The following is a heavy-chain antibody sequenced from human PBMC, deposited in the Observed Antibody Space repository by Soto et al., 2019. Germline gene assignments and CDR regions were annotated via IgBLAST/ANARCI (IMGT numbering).Heavy chain of an antibody. CDR2: IYWDDDK. Sequence: QITLKESGPTLVKPTQTLTLTCTFSGFSLSTSGVGVGWIRQPPGKALEWLALIYWDDDKRYSPSLKSRLTITKDTSKNQVVLTMTNVDPVDTATYYCAHRHGYCSSTSCLNWFDPWGQGTLVTVSS. CDR3: AHRHGYCSSTSCLNWFDP. V-gene: IGHV2-5*02. J-gene: IGHJ5*02. D-gene: IGHD2-2*01. CDR1: GFSLSTSGVG.